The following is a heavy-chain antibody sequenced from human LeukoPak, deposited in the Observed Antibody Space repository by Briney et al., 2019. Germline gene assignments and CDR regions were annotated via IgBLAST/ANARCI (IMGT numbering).Heavy chain of an antibody. Sequence: GGSLRLSCAASGFTFSSYGMHWVRQAPGKGLEWVAFIRYDGNNRYYADSVKGRFTISRDNSKNTLYLQMNSLRAEDTAVYYCARHRMGCLVSRYCPHNNWFDPWGQGTLVTVSS. V-gene: IGHV3-30*02. CDR3: ARHRMGCLVSRYCPHNNWFDP. CDR1: GFTFSSYG. CDR2: IRYDGNNR. D-gene: IGHD3-9*01. J-gene: IGHJ5*02.